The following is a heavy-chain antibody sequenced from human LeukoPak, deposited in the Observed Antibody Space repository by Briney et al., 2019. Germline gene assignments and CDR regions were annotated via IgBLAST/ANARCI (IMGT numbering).Heavy chain of an antibody. J-gene: IGHJ4*02. CDR1: GITVSSNY. D-gene: IGHD1/OR15-1a*01. CDR2: MYSDSRT. CDR3: ARSNCNSCYLGVWYYFDY. Sequence: PGGSLRLSCAASGITVSSNYMSWVRQAPGKGLEWVSVMYSDSRTYYADSVKGRFTIFRDNSKNTLYLEMNSLRAEDTAVYYCARSNCNSCYLGVWYYFDYWGQGALVTVSS. V-gene: IGHV3-66*01.